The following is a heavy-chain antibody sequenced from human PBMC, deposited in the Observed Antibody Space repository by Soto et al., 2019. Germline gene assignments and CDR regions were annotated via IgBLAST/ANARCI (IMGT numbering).Heavy chain of an antibody. CDR2: MKPDGLKK. Sequence: EVQLVESGGVLVQPGGSLRLSCAASGFSFSGYWMSWVRQAPGKGLEWVAKMKPDGLKKSYVDSVKVRFTISRDNAKNALYLQMNNLRAEDTAVYYCARDGRLDRGGTNYFDYWGQGTLVTVSS. CDR1: GFSFSGYW. J-gene: IGHJ4*02. D-gene: IGHD2-2*01. V-gene: IGHV3-7*01. CDR3: ARDGRLDRGGTNYFDY.